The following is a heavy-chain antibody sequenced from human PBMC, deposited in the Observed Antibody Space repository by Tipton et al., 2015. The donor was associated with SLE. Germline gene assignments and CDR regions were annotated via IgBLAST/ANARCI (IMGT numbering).Heavy chain of an antibody. J-gene: IGHJ6*02. CDR2: ISRDGSNT. CDR1: GFTFSSHW. Sequence: SLRLSCAPSGFTFSSHWMYWVRQAPGKGLVWVSRISRDGSNTYYADSVEGRFAISRDNAKNTLYLQMHSLRVDDTAVYYCGRGVYSEGSVGMDVWGQGTTVTVSS. D-gene: IGHD3-22*01. CDR3: GRGVYSEGSVGMDV. V-gene: IGHV3-74*01.